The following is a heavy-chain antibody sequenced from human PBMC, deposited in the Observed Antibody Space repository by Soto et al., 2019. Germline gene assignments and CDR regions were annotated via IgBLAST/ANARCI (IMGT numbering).Heavy chain of an antibody. CDR2: ITDGGGST. CDR1: GFTLTNIA. D-gene: IGHD1-1*01. J-gene: IGHJ4*02. V-gene: IGHV3-23*01. CDR3: AKLYWNPRYFDY. Sequence: PGSSVKRYCVASGFTLTNIAMTWVRQAPGKGLEWVSSITDGGGSTDYADSVKGRFTISRDNSKSTLYLQMNNLRADDTAVYYCAKLYWNPRYFDYWGQGARVTVSS.